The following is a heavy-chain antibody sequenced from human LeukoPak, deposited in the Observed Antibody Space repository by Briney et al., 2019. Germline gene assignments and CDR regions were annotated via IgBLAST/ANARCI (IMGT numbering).Heavy chain of an antibody. V-gene: IGHV1-2*02. CDR2: INPNSGGT. CDR3: AYERGYSYGYLGY. Sequence: ASVKVSCKASGFTFTAYYMHWVRQAPGQGLEWMGWINPNSGGTNYAQKFQGRVTMTRDMSTSTVYMELSSLRSEDTAVYYCAYERGYSYGYLGYWGQGTLVTVSS. J-gene: IGHJ4*02. CDR1: GFTFTAYY. D-gene: IGHD5-18*01.